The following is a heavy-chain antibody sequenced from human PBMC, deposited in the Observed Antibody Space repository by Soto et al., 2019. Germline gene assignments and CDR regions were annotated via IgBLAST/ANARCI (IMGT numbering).Heavy chain of an antibody. CDR3: AKDRFHVVVTVSIFDP. CDR1: GFTFSSYA. Sequence: GGSLRLSCAASGFTFSSYAMSRVRQAPGKGLEWVSTISGSGGSADYADSVKGRFTISRDNPQNTLYLEMNSLRAEDTVIYYCAKDRFHVVVTVSIFDPWGQGTLVTVSS. CDR2: ISGSGGSA. V-gene: IGHV3-23*01. J-gene: IGHJ5*02. D-gene: IGHD2-21*02.